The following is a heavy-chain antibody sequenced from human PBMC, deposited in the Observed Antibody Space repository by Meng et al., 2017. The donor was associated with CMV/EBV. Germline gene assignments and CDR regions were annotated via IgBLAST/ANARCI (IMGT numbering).Heavy chain of an antibody. CDR2: IYYSGST. Sequence: SETLSLTCTVSGGSISSSSYYWGWIRQPPGKGLEWIGSIYYSGSTYYNPSLKSRVTISVDTPKNQFSLKLSSVTAADTAVYYCARIAADNSYYYYYGMDVWGQGTTVTVSS. CDR1: GGSISSSSYY. D-gene: IGHD6-13*01. J-gene: IGHJ6*02. CDR3: ARIAADNSYYYYYGMDV. V-gene: IGHV4-39*01.